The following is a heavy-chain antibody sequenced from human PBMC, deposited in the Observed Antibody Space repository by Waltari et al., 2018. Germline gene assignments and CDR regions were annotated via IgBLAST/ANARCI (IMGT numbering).Heavy chain of an antibody. CDR1: GFTFKNYA. V-gene: IGHV3-23*01. CDR2: ISGSGSSS. J-gene: IGHJ4*02. D-gene: IGHD3-10*01. Sequence: EVRLLESGGGLVQPGGSLRLSCTASGFTFKNYAMSWVRQAPGRGLEWLSVISGSGSSSYFADSVKGRFTISRDNAENTLYLHMSSLRAEDTALYYCAKASRGVVVVPSAIGSWGQGILVTVSS. CDR3: AKASRGVVVVPSAIGS.